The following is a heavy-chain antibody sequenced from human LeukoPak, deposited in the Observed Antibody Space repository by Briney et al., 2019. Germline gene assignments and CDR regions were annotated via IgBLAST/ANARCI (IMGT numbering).Heavy chain of an antibody. CDR1: GFSLSTSGVG. V-gene: IGHV2-5*01. Sequence: SGPTLVKPTQTLTLTCTFSGFSLSTSGVGVGWIRQPPGKALEWLAIIYWNDDKRYSPSLKSRLTITKDTSKNQVVLTMTNMDPVDTATYYCAHRPAGSCTSYFDYWGQGNLVTVSS. J-gene: IGHJ4*02. CDR2: IYWNDDK. CDR3: AHRPAGSCTSYFDY. D-gene: IGHD3-10*01.